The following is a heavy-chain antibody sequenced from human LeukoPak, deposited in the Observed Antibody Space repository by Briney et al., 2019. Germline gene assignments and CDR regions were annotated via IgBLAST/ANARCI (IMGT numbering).Heavy chain of an antibody. D-gene: IGHD3-16*02. CDR1: GFTFGGYT. CDR2: ITSGGDYM. V-gene: IGHV3-21*01. Sequence: PGRSLRLSCAASGFTFGGYTMSWVRQAPGKGLQWVSTITSGGDYMYYADTVKGRFTISRDDSKNSLYLHMNSLRAEDTAVYYCARVSIFGVVIAIDYWGQGTVVTVSS. J-gene: IGHJ4*02. CDR3: ARVSIFGVVIAIDY.